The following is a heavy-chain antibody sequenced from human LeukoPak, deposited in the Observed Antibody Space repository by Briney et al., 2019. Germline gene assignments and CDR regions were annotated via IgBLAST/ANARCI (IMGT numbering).Heavy chain of an antibody. CDR2: INPNSGGT. J-gene: IGHJ4*02. D-gene: IGHD1-26*01. CDR3: ARSRSSEYYFDY. Sequence: GASVKVSCMASGYTYTGYYMHWVRQAPGQGLEWMGWINPNSGGTNHEQKFQGRVTMTRDTSISTAYMELSRLRSDDTAVYYCARSRSSEYYFDYWGQGTLVTVSS. V-gene: IGHV1-2*02. CDR1: GYTYTGYY.